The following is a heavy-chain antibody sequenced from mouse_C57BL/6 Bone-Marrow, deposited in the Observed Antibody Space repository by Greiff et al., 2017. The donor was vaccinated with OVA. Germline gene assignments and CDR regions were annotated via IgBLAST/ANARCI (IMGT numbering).Heavy chain of an antibody. CDR3: ARGAY. J-gene: IGHJ3*01. CDR1: GYTFTSYW. V-gene: IGHV1-59*01. Sequence: HVQLQQPGAELVRPGTSVKLSCKASGYTFTSYWMHWVKQRPGQGLEWIGVIDPSDSYTNYNQKFKGKATLTVDTSSSTAYMQLSSLTSEDSAVYYCARGAYWGQGTLVTVSA. CDR2: IDPSDSYT.